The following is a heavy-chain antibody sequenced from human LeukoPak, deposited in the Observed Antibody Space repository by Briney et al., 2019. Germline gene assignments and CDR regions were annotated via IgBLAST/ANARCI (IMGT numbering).Heavy chain of an antibody. CDR3: ARVKYYYDSSGYYHIASGYYYYYYMDV. CDR1: GGSISSYY. V-gene: IGHV4-4*07. Sequence: SETLSLTCTVSGGSISSYYWSWIRQPAGKGLEWIGRIYTSGSTNYNPSLKSRVTMSVDTSKNQFSLKLSSVTAADTAVYYCARVKYYYDSSGYYHIASGYYYYYYMDVWGKGTTVTASS. CDR2: IYTSGST. J-gene: IGHJ6*03. D-gene: IGHD3-22*01.